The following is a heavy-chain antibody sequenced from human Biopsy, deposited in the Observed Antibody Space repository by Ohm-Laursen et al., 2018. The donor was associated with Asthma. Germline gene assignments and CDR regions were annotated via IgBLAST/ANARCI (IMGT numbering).Heavy chain of an antibody. V-gene: IGHV3-30*01. D-gene: IGHD1-1*01. J-gene: IGHJ3*02. Sequence: SLRLSCAAFGFSFSNFAIHWVRQAPGKALEWVGVISKGASAQDYADSVKGRFTMARDNSKNTLDLQMNSLREEDTAVYYCVRDGTDDAFDIWGQGTVVSVSS. CDR3: VRDGTDDAFDI. CDR2: ISKGASAQ. CDR1: GFSFSNFA.